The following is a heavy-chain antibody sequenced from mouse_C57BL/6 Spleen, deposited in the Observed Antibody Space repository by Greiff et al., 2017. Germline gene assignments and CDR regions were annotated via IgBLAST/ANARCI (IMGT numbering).Heavy chain of an antibody. CDR2: IHPNSGST. D-gene: IGHD1-1*01. Sequence: QVQLQQPGAELVKPGASVKLSCKASGYTFTSYWMHWVKQRPGQGLEWIGMIHPNSGSTNYNEKFKSKATLTVDKSSSTAYMKLSSLTSEDSAVYYCARSGSSWFAYWGQGTLVTVSA. CDR1: GYTFTSYW. J-gene: IGHJ3*01. V-gene: IGHV1-64*01. CDR3: ARSGSSWFAY.